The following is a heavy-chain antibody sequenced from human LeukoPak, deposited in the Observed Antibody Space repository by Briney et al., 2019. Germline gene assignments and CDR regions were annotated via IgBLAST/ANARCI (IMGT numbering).Heavy chain of an antibody. CDR1: GFTFSNYW. D-gene: IGHD1/OR15-1a*01. V-gene: IGHV3-74*01. J-gene: IGHJ6*03. CDR3: AKDLHQTLTGTAYYMDV. CDR2: INKDGSIT. Sequence: PGGSLRLSCVASGFTFSNYWMHWVRQVPGKGPEWVSRINKDGSITNFADSVKGRFTISRDNAKNTLYLQMNSLRAEDTAVYYCAKDLHQTLTGTAYYMDVWGKGTTVTVSS.